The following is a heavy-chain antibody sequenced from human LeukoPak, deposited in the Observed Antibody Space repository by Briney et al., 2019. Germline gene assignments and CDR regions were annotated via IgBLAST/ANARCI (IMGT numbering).Heavy chain of an antibody. CDR1: GYIFRLFD. J-gene: IGHJ3*02. V-gene: IGHV1-8*01. Sequence: ASVTVSCKASGYIFRLFDINWVRQAPGHGLDWMGWMNPKSGNAASAQKFQGRVAMTWNTSASTAYMELNSLTSEDTATYFCVRGVGTALNKEAFDIWGQGTVVIVSS. CDR3: VRGVGTALNKEAFDI. D-gene: IGHD3-10*01. CDR2: MNPKSGNA.